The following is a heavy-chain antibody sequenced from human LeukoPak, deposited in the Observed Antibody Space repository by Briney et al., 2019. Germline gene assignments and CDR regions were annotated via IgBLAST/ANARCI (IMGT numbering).Heavy chain of an antibody. Sequence: ASVKVSCKASGGTFSSYAISWVRQAPGQGLEWMGRIIPILGIANYAQKFQGGVTITADKSTSTAYMELSSLRSEDTAVYYCAREGIAVATGGYYGMDVWGQGTTVTVSS. CDR3: AREGIAVATGGYYGMDV. D-gene: IGHD6-19*01. CDR1: GGTFSSYA. CDR2: IIPILGIA. J-gene: IGHJ6*02. V-gene: IGHV1-69*04.